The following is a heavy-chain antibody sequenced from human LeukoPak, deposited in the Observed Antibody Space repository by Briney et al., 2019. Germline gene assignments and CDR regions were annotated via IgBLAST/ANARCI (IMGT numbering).Heavy chain of an antibody. V-gene: IGHV3-74*01. CDR1: GLTFSSAW. CDR3: ARDGSYKLDY. J-gene: IGHJ4*02. D-gene: IGHD3-10*01. CDR2: IQGDGTT. Sequence: GGSLRLSCAASGLTFSSAWMHWVRHTPGKGLVWVSRIQGDGTTTYADSVRGRFTISKDNAKNTLYLQMNNLRAEDTGVYYCARDGSYKLDYWGQGILVTVSS.